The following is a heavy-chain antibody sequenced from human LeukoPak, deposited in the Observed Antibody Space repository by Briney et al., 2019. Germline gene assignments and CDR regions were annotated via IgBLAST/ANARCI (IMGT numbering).Heavy chain of an antibody. D-gene: IGHD3-16*02. CDR3: ANLALRLGELSDY. V-gene: IGHV3-11*01. CDR2: ISSSGSTI. Sequence: GSLRLSCAASGFTFSDYYMSWIRQAPGKGLEWVSYISSSGSTIYYADSVKGRFTISRDNAKNSLYLQMNSLRAEDTAVYYCANLALRLGELSDYWGQGTLVTVSS. J-gene: IGHJ4*02. CDR1: GFTFSDYY.